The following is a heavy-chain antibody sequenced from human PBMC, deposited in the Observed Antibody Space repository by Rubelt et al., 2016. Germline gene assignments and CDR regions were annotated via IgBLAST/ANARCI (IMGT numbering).Heavy chain of an antibody. D-gene: IGHD3-3*02. CDR3: ARGIRAILYYGMDV. CDR2: INHSGST. J-gene: IGHJ6*02. Sequence: QLQLQQWGAGLLMPSETLSLTCAVYGGSFSGYYWSWLRQPPGTGLECIGEINHSGSTNYNPSLKSRVTISVDTSRSHFSLRLGSVTAADTAVYYCARGIRAILYYGMDVWGQGTTVTVSS. V-gene: IGHV4-34*01. CDR1: GGSFSGYY.